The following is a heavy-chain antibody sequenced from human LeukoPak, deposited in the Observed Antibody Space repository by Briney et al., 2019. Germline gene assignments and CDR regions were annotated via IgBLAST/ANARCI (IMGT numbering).Heavy chain of an antibody. CDR2: IHYSGNT. CDR1: GDSVRTSNYY. D-gene: IGHD6-6*01. Sequence: SETLSLTCTVSGDSVRTSNYYWSWIRQPPGKGLEWIGYIHYSGNTNYNTSLKSRVTISVDTSKSQFSLKLSSVTAADTAVYYCARGGAARLHFQNWGQGTLVTVSS. V-gene: IGHV4-61*01. CDR3: ARGGAARLHFQN. J-gene: IGHJ1*01.